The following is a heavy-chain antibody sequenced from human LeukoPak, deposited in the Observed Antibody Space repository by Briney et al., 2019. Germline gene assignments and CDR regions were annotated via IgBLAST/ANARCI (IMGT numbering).Heavy chain of an antibody. CDR1: GYSFTSYW. D-gene: IGHD2-15*01. CDR3: ARHCSGGSCFGWFDP. CDR2: IYPGDYDT. V-gene: IGHV5-51*01. J-gene: IGHJ5*02. Sequence: GESLKISCKGSGYSFTSYWIGWVRQMPGKGLEWMGIIYPGDYDTRYSPSFQGQVTISADKSISTAYLQRRSLKASDTVMYCRARHCSGGSCFGWFDPWGQGTLVTVSS.